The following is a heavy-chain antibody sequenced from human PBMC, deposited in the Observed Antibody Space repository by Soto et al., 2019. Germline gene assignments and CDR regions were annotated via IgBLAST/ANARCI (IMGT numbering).Heavy chain of an antibody. D-gene: IGHD3-22*01. V-gene: IGHV3-23*01. CDR1: GVTFRSYA. CDR3: AKDLVGIVYFDIIAY. CDR2: ISGGGEFT. Sequence: GGSQRLSCAASGVTFRSYAMTWVRQAPGKGLEWVSSISGGGEFTSYADSVKGRFTISRDNSKSTVYLQMDSLRAEDTALYYCAKDLVGIVYFDIIAYWGQGALVTVSS. J-gene: IGHJ4*02.